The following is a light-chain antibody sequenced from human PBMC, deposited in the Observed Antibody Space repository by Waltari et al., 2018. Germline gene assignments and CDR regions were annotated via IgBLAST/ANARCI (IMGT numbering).Light chain of an antibody. CDR3: AAWDDSLNGHWV. J-gene: IGLJ2*01. Sequence: QSVLTQPPSESGTPGQRVTISCSGSSSNIGSNVVNWYQQVPGTTPKLLIYRNDQRPSGVPDRISASKSGTSASRAISGLQSEDEAHYYCAAWDDSLNGHWVFGGGTKLTVL. CDR1: SSNIGSNV. CDR2: RND. V-gene: IGLV1-44*01.